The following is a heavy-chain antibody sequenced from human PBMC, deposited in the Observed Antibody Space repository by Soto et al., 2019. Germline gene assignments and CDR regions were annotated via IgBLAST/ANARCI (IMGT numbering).Heavy chain of an antibody. D-gene: IGHD3-22*01. CDR3: ARYYYDSSGYDGMDV. V-gene: IGHV3-74*01. CDR2: INDDGIST. CDR1: GFTFSMYW. Sequence: WALRLSCAASGFTFSMYWMHWVRQVPGKGPEWVSRINDDGISTNYADSVKGRFTISRDNAKNTLYLQMNALRVEDTAVYYCARYYYDSSGYDGMDVWGQGTTVTVSS. J-gene: IGHJ6*02.